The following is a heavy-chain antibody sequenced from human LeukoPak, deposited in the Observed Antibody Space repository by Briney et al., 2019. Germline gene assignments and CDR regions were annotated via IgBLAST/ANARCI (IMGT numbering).Heavy chain of an antibody. CDR1: GGSISSYY. CDR2: IYYSGST. J-gene: IGHJ5*02. CDR3: ARDFAIAGSGSPHGYFDP. Sequence: SETLSLTCTVSGGSISSYYWSWIRQPPGKGLEWIGYIYYSGSTNYNPSLKSRVTISVDTSKNQFSLKLSSVTAADTAVYYCARDFAIAGSGSPHGYFDPWGQGTLVTVSS. D-gene: IGHD3-10*01. V-gene: IGHV4-59*01.